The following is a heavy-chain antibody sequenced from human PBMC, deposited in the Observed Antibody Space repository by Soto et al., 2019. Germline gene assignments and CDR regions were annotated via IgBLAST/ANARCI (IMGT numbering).Heavy chain of an antibody. CDR3: ARRYCISTSCHYYGMDV. J-gene: IGHJ6*02. CDR1: GGTFSTYT. D-gene: IGHD2-2*01. V-gene: IGHV1-69*12. Sequence: QVQLVQSGAEVKKPGSSVKVSCKASGGTFSTYTINWVRQAPGQGLEWMGGIIPMFGTAYYAQKFQGRVTITADESTSTAYMELSSLRSEDTAVYYCARRYCISTSCHYYGMDVWGQGTTVTVSS. CDR2: IIPMFGTA.